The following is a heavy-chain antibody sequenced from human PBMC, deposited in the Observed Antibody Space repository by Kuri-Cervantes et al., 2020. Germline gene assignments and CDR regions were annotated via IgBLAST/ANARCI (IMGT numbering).Heavy chain of an antibody. D-gene: IGHD2-2*01. CDR1: GFTFSSYG. CDR3: AKLVPAAMWGDAFDI. V-gene: IGHV3-30*18. Sequence: GGSLRLSCAASGFTFSSYGMHWVRQAPGKGLEWVAVISYDGSNKYYADSVKGRFTISRDNSKNTLYLQMNSLRAEDTAVYYCAKLVPAAMWGDAFDIWGQGTMVTVSS. CDR2: ISYDGSNK. J-gene: IGHJ3*02.